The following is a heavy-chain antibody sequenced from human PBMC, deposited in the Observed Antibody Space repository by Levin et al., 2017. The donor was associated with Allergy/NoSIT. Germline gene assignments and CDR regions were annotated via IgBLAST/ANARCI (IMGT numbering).Heavy chain of an antibody. CDR1: GFSFSGYS. V-gene: IGHV3-21*06. Sequence: PSETLSLTCAASGFSFSGYSMNWVRQAPGEGLEWVSSITSTSSYIYYADSVKGRFTISRDNAKNSLYLQMNSLRAEDSAVYYCARDLTVSDAFDLWGQGTMVTVSS. CDR3: ARDLTVSDAFDL. CDR2: ITSTSSYI. D-gene: IGHD2-8*02. J-gene: IGHJ3*01.